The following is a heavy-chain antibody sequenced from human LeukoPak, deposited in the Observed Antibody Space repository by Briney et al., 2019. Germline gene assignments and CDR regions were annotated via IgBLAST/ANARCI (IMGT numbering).Heavy chain of an antibody. CDR3: ARHTYYYGSGIDY. Sequence: PSETLSLTCAVYGGAFTGYYWNWIRHPPGKGLEWIGEINHSGSTNYNPSLKSRVTISLDTSQNQFSLKLNSATAADTAVYYCARHTYYYGSGIDYWGQGTLVTVPS. CDR1: GGAFTGYY. V-gene: IGHV4-34*01. CDR2: INHSGST. J-gene: IGHJ4*02. D-gene: IGHD3-10*01.